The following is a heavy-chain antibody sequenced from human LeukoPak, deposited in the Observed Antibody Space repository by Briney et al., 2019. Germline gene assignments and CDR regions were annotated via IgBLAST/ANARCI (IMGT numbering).Heavy chain of an antibody. J-gene: IGHJ6*02. V-gene: IGHV4-59*06. CDR1: GGSISSYY. CDR2: IYYSGST. Sequence: SETLSLTCTVSGGSISSYYWSWIRQPAGKGLEWIGYIYYSGSTYYNPSLKSRVTISVDTSKNQFSLKLSSVTAADTAVYYCARAPVDAAAGTYYYYGMDVWGQGTTVTVSS. D-gene: IGHD6-13*01. CDR3: ARAPVDAAAGTYYYYGMDV.